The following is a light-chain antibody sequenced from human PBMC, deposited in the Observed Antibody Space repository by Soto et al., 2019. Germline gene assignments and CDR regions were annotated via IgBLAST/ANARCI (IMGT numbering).Light chain of an antibody. V-gene: IGKV1-27*01. CDR3: QKYDSAPPT. Sequence: DIQMTQSPSSLTASIGDRVTISCRASQGFSNSLAWYQQKPGKVPTLLIYGASILQSGVPSRFSGSGSGTEFTIAVTALQHEDVATYFCQKYDSAPPTLGGGTKLEL. CDR2: GAS. J-gene: IGKJ4*01. CDR1: QGFSNS.